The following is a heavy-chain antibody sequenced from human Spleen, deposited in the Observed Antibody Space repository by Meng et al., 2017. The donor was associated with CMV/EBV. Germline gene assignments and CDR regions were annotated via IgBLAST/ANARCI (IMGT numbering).Heavy chain of an antibody. CDR1: GYY. CDR3: ARGLRGYCSSTSCYPLRNWFDP. D-gene: IGHD2-2*03. CDR2: INHSGST. V-gene: IGHV4-34*01. Sequence: GYYWRWIRQPPGKGLEWIGEINHSGSTNYNPSLKSRVTISVDTSKNQFSLKLSSVTAADTAVYYCARGLRGYCSSTSCYPLRNWFDPWGQGTLVTVSS. J-gene: IGHJ5*02.